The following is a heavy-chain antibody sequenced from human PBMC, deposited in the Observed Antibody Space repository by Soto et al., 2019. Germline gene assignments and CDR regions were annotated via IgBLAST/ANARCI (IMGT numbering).Heavy chain of an antibody. V-gene: IGHV4-34*01. CDR2: INRSGST. CDR1: GGSFSGNY. Sequence: QVQLQQWGAGLLKPSETLSLTCAVYGGSFSGNYWSWIRQPPGKGLECIGEINRSGSTNSNPSLKSRVTISVDTSKNQFSLKLSSVTAADTAVYFCARGRRQQLVRSAASDWFDPWGQGTLVTVSS. J-gene: IGHJ5*02. CDR3: ARGRRQQLVRSAASDWFDP. D-gene: IGHD6-6*01.